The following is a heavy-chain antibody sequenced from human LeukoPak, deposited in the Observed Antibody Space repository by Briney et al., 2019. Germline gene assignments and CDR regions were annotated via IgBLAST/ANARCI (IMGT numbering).Heavy chain of an antibody. J-gene: IGHJ4*02. CDR2: IHPTGLT. CDR1: GGSISGHY. Sequence: SETLSLTCTVSGGSISGHYWSWIRQPPGKGLEWIGYIHPTGLTSYNPTLNSRVPISEDTSKNQFSLKVRSVTTADTAVYFCARQTPYSGNHYFDYWGQGTLVTVSS. V-gene: IGHV4-4*09. CDR3: ARQTPYSGNHYFDY. D-gene: IGHD1-26*01.